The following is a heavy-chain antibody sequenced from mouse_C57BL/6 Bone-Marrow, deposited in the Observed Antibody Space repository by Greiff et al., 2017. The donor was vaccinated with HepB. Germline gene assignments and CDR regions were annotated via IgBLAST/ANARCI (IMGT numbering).Heavy chain of an antibody. J-gene: IGHJ2*01. CDR2: IRNKANGYTT. V-gene: IGHV7-3*01. CDR1: GFTFTDYY. D-gene: IGHD1-1*01. CDR3: ARETVVAFDY. Sequence: EVKLMESGGGLVQPGGSLSLSCAASGFTFTDYYMSWVRQPPGKALEWLGFIRNKANGYTTEYSASVKGRFTISRDNSQSILYLQMNALRAEDSATYYCARETVVAFDYWGQGTTLTVSS.